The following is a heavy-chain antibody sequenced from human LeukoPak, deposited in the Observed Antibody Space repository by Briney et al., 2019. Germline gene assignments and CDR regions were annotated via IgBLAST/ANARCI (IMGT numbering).Heavy chain of an antibody. V-gene: IGHV4-38-2*01. CDR1: GYSISSGYY. D-gene: IGHD4-17*01. Sequence: ETLTLTCAVSGYSISSGYYWALRRQPPGGGVRDIGSICRSGRTYYKPSVKGRFTISRDISKNQFSLKMNSVTAADTAVYYCARGREDYGDYDAFDIWGQRTMVTVST. CDR2: ICRSGRT. J-gene: IGHJ3*02. CDR3: ARGREDYGDYDAFDI.